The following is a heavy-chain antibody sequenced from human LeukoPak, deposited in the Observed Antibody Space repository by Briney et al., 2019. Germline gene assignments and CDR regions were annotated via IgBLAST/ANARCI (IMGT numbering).Heavy chain of an antibody. V-gene: IGHV3-21*04. CDR2: ISSSSSYI. CDR3: AKDMDDYVWGSYRSTYNYFDY. Sequence: GGSLRLSCAASGFTFSTYVMNWVRQAPGKGLEWVSSISSSSSYIYYADSVKGRFTISRDNSKNSLYLQMNSLRTEDTALYYCAKDMDDYVWGSYRSTYNYFDYWGQGTLVTVSS. J-gene: IGHJ4*02. D-gene: IGHD3-16*02. CDR1: GFTFSTYV.